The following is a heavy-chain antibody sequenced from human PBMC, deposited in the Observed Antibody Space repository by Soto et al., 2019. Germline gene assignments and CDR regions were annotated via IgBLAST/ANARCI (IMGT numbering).Heavy chain of an antibody. V-gene: IGHV3-7*01. CDR3: AIGHWLGC. CDR1: GFTFSDYF. D-gene: IGHD6-19*01. CDR2: IKQDGNER. Sequence: EVQLVDSGGALVQPGEYLRLSCAASGFTFSDYFMTWVRQAPGEGLEWVATIKQDGNERYYVDSVKGRFTISRDNAKNSLYLQINALRAEDTAVYYCAIGHWLGCWGQGTLVTVSS. J-gene: IGHJ4*02.